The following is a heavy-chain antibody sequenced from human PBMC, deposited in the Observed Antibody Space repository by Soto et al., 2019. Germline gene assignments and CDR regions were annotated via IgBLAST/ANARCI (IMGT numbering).Heavy chain of an antibody. D-gene: IGHD3-3*01. V-gene: IGHV4-61*08. CDR2: IYYSGST. J-gene: IGHJ4*02. CDR3: ARGVPYDFWSGYSKQYYFDY. CDR1: GGSISSGGFY. Sequence: SETLSLTCTVSGGSISSGGFYWSWIRQPPGKGLEWIGYIYYSGSTNYNPSLKSRVTISVDTSKNQFSLKLSSVTAADTAVYYCARGVPYDFWSGYSKQYYFDYWGQGTLVTVSS.